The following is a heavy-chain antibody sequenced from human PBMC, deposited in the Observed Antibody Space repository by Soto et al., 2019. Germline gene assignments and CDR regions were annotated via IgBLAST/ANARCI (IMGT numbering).Heavy chain of an antibody. V-gene: IGHV4-39*01. D-gene: IGHD6-19*01. Sequence: PSETLSLTCTVSGGSVSGSSYYWGWIRQPPGKGLEWIGSIYYSGSTYYNPSLKSRVTISVDTSKNQASLRLSSVTAADTAVYYCARHRPSGWYYFDSWGQGTPVTVSS. CDR2: IYYSGST. CDR1: GGSVSGSSYY. CDR3: ARHRPSGWYYFDS. J-gene: IGHJ4*02.